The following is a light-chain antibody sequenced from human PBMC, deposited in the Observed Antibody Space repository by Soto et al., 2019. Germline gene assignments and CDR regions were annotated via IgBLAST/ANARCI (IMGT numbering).Light chain of an antibody. CDR3: QLSYSTLDYT. V-gene: IGKV1-39*01. Sequence: DSQMTKSPSSLSASVGDSVTITCRASQRISNYVNWYQHKPGKAPRILMYAASSLQSGVPSRFRGSGYGTAFTRTLSSLKPEDFSTYYCQLSYSTLDYTFGQGTNVEIK. CDR2: AAS. CDR1: QRISNY. J-gene: IGKJ2*01.